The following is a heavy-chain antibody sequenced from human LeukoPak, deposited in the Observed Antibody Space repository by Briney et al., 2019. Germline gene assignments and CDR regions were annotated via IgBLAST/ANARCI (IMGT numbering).Heavy chain of an antibody. CDR3: ASPGIVGGGAPTTYFDY. Sequence: GGSLRLSCAASGFTFSRYAMSWVRQAPGKGLEWVSGISDSGGSTYYADSVKGRLTISRDNSKNTLYLQMNSLRAEDTAVYYCASPGIVGGGAPTTYFDYGGQEPRAT. CDR1: GFTFSRYA. D-gene: IGHD2-15*01. J-gene: IGHJ4*02. CDR2: ISDSGGST. V-gene: IGHV3-23*01.